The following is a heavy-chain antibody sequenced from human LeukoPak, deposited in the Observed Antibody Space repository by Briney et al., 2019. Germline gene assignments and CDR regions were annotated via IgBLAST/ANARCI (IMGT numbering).Heavy chain of an antibody. V-gene: IGHV1-18*01. D-gene: IGHD3-22*01. Sequence: ASVKVSCTASGYTFTSDGISWVRQAPGQGREWMGWISAYNGNTNYAQTLQGRVTTTTDTSTSTAYMELRSLRSDDTAVYYCARDLSASSGYRPNWFDPWGQGTLVTVSS. CDR1: GYTFTSDG. CDR2: ISAYNGNT. CDR3: ARDLSASSGYRPNWFDP. J-gene: IGHJ5*02.